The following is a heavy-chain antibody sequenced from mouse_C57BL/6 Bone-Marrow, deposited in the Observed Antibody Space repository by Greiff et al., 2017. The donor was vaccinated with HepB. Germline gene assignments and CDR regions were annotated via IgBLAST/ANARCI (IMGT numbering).Heavy chain of an antibody. CDR3: ARGEYGLSLDY. CDR1: GYTFTDYY. V-gene: IGHV1-76*01. J-gene: IGHJ2*01. D-gene: IGHD1-1*02. Sequence: QVQLQQSGAELVRPGASVKLSCKASGYTFTDYYINWVKQRPGQGLEWIARIYPGSGNTYYNEKFKGKATLTAEKSSSTAYMQLSSLTSEDSAVYFCARGEYGLSLDYWGQGTTLTVSS. CDR2: IYPGSGNT.